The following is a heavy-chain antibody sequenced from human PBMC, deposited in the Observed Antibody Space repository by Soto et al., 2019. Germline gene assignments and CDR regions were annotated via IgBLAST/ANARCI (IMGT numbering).Heavy chain of an antibody. V-gene: IGHV4-59*01. CDR1: GGSIDTYY. Sequence: QVQLQESGPGLVKPSETLFLTCTVSGGSIDTYYWSWIRQPPGKGLEWIGYIYYSGSTNYNPSLESRVTISLDTSKNQFSLKVRSVTAADTAVYYCARDHGYTYGFWYFDLWGRGTLVTVSS. J-gene: IGHJ2*01. CDR3: ARDHGYTYGFWYFDL. D-gene: IGHD5-18*01. CDR2: IYYSGST.